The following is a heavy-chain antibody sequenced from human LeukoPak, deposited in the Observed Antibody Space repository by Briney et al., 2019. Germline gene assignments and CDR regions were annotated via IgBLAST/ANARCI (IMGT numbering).Heavy chain of an antibody. CDR3: ARESTRAVAVLKDSGDAFDI. D-gene: IGHD6-19*01. CDR1: GYTFTSYG. CDR2: ISAYNGNT. J-gene: IGHJ3*02. V-gene: IGHV1-18*01. Sequence: GASVKVSCKASGYTFTSYGISWVRQAPGQGLEWMGWISAYNGNTNYAQKFQGRVTITADESTSTAYMELSSLRSEDTAVYYCARESTRAVAVLKDSGDAFDIWGQGTMATVSS.